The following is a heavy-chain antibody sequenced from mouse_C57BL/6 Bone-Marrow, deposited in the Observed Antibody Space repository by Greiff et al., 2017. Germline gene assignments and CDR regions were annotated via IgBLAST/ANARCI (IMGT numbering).Heavy chain of an antibody. J-gene: IGHJ3*01. CDR1: GYTFTSYW. D-gene: IGHD2-2*01. CDR3: ARETTMVSAWFAY. Sequence: QVQLKQPGAELVKPGASVKLSCKASGYTFTSYWMQWVKQRPGQGLEWIGEIDPSDSYTNYNQKFKGKATLTVDTSSSTAYMQLSSLTSEDSAVYYCARETTMVSAWFAYWGQGTLVTVSA. CDR2: IDPSDSYT. V-gene: IGHV1-50*01.